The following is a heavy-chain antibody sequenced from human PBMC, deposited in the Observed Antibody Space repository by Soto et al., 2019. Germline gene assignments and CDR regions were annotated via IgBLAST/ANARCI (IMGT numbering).Heavy chain of an antibody. Sequence: GASVKVSCKASGYTFTRYGISCVRPAPGQGLEWMGWISAYNGNTNYAQKLQGRVTMTTDTSTSTAYMELRSLRSDDTAVYYCARDFLRGSPGVFDIWGKGTMVPVPS. D-gene: IGHD2-8*01. V-gene: IGHV1-18*01. J-gene: IGHJ3*02. CDR1: GYTFTRYG. CDR2: ISAYNGNT. CDR3: ARDFLRGSPGVFDI.